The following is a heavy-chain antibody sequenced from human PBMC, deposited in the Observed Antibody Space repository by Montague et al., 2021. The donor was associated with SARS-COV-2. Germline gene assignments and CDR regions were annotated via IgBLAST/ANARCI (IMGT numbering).Heavy chain of an antibody. J-gene: IGHJ4*02. CDR1: GDSITNDNFY. Sequence: SETLSLTCTVSGDSITNDNFYWGRIRQPPGKGLEWIGYMRYGGGPYYNTSLESRVTISLDTSRDQYSLKLSSVTAADTAVYYCARTKILTGYYDREGLVDYWGQGTLVTVSS. CDR3: ARTKILTGYYDREGLVDY. CDR2: MRYGGGP. D-gene: IGHD3-9*01. V-gene: IGHV4-30-4*02.